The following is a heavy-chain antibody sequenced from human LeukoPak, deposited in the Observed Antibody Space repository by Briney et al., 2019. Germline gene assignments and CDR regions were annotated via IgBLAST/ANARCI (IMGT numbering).Heavy chain of an antibody. CDR3: ARGRLQHFY. V-gene: IGHV3-48*03. J-gene: IGHJ4*02. CDR2: ISSSGSTI. Sequence: GGSLRLSCAASGFTFRSYAMNWVRQAPGKGLEWVSYISSSGSTIYYADSVKGRFTISRDNAKNSLYLQMNSLRAEDTAVYYCARGRLQHFYWGQGTLVTVSS. D-gene: IGHD4-11*01. CDR1: GFTFRSYA.